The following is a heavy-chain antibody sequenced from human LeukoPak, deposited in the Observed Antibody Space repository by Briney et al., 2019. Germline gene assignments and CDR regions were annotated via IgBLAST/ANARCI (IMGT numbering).Heavy chain of an antibody. CDR1: GGTFSSYA. CDR3: ARVRRYYDSSGYYSEYFQH. D-gene: IGHD3-22*01. V-gene: IGHV1-69*06. J-gene: IGHJ1*01. CDR2: IIPIFGTA. Sequence: ASVKVSCKASGGTFSSYAISWVRQAPGQGLEWMGGIIPIFGTANYAQKFQGRVTITADKSTSTAYMELSSLRSEDTAVYYCARVRRYYDSSGYYSEYFQHWGQGTLVTVSS.